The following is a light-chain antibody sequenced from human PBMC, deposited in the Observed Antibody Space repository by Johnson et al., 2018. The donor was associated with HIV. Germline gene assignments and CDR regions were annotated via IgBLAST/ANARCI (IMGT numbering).Light chain of an antibody. CDR1: SSNIGNNF. Sequence: QSVLTQPPSVSAAPGQKVTVSCSGSSSNIGNNFVSWYQQVPGTAPKLLIYDTDKRPSGIPDRFSGSKSGTSAPLDITGLQTGDEADYYCGTWDSSLSAPRVFGTGTKVTVL. CDR2: DTD. CDR3: GTWDSSLSAPRV. J-gene: IGLJ1*01. V-gene: IGLV1-51*01.